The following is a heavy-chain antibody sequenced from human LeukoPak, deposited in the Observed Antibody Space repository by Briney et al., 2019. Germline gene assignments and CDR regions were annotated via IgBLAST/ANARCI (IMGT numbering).Heavy chain of an antibody. D-gene: IGHD2-2*01. CDR1: GFTFSTYG. V-gene: IGHV3-33*01. Sequence: PGGSLRLSCAASGFTFSTYGMRWVRQAPGKGLEWVAATWYDGSNKYYADSVKGRFTISRDNSKNTLYLQMNSLRAEDTAVYFCARGGHCSTTSCSNYDGMDVWGQGTTLTVSS. CDR2: TWYDGSNK. J-gene: IGHJ6*02. CDR3: ARGGHCSTTSCSNYDGMDV.